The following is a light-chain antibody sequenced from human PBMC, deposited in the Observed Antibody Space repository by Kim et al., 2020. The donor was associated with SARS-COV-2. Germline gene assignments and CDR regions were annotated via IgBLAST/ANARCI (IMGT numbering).Light chain of an antibody. CDR2: QDI. Sequence: GAPGQTASITCAGHKLGDKHAYWYQQKPGQSPVLVIYQDIKRPSGIPERFSGSNSGNTVTLTISGTQSMDEADYYCQAWDSSTAVFGGGTQLTVL. V-gene: IGLV3-1*01. J-gene: IGLJ3*02. CDR1: KLGDKH. CDR3: QAWDSSTAV.